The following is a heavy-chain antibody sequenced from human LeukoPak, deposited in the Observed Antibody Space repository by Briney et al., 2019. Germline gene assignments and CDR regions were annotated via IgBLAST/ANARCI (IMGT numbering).Heavy chain of an antibody. Sequence: SETLSLTCTVSGGSISSYYWSWIRQPPGKGLEWIGYIYYSGSTNYNPSLKSRVTISVDTSKNQFSLKLSSVTAADTVVYYCARDFVVGDSSGYDAFDIWGQGTMVTVSS. D-gene: IGHD3-22*01. CDR1: GGSISSYY. J-gene: IGHJ3*02. CDR2: IYYSGST. V-gene: IGHV4-59*01. CDR3: ARDFVVGDSSGYDAFDI.